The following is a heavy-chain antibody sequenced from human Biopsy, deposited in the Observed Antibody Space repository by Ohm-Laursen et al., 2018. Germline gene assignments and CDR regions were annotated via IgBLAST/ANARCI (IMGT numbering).Heavy chain of an antibody. CDR3: VLASFDY. CDR1: GYTFTSYA. V-gene: IGHV1-46*01. CDR2: INPGGNST. Sequence: ASVKVSCKASGYTFTSYAITWVRQAPGQGLEWMGIINPGGNSTAYTQNFQGRVTMTWDTSTTTVYMELSSLRSEDTAVYYCVLASFDYWGQGTLVTVPS. J-gene: IGHJ4*02.